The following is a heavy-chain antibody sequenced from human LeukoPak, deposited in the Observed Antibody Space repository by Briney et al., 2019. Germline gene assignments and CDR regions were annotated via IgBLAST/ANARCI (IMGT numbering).Heavy chain of an antibody. J-gene: IGHJ4*02. V-gene: IGHV3-21*01. D-gene: IGHD3-10*01. CDR1: GFTFSSYS. Sequence: GGSLRLSCAASGFTFSSYSMNWVRQAPGKGLEWVSSISSSSSYIYYADSVKGRFTISRDNAKNSLYLQMNSLTAEDTAVYYCAREMVRGVIVTMYYFDYWGQGTLVTVSS. CDR3: AREMVRGVIVTMYYFDY. CDR2: ISSSSSYI.